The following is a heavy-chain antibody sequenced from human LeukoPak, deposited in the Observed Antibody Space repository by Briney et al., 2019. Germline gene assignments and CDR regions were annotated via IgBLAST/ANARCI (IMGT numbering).Heavy chain of an antibody. CDR1: GSIFTSYW. Sequence: GASLQISCEGSGSIFTSYWIGWGRQLPGKGLEWMGIIYPGDSDTRYSPSFQGQVTISADKSISTAYLQWSSLKASDTAMYYCARTYNWNDGDYWGQGTLVTVSS. D-gene: IGHD1-20*01. CDR2: IYPGDSDT. CDR3: ARTYNWNDGDY. V-gene: IGHV5-51*01. J-gene: IGHJ4*02.